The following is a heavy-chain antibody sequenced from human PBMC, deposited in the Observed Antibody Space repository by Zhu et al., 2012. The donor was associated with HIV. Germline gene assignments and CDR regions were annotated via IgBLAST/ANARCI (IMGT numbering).Heavy chain of an antibody. J-gene: IGHJ6*02. CDR2: IYHTGNT. Sequence: QVQLQESGSGLVKPSQTLSLTCAVSGGSISSGSFSWSWIRQPPGEGLDWVGYIYHTGNTFYNPSLKSRVTLSVDRSKNHFSLKLTSVTAADTAVYYCARGVDGMDVWGQGTTVTVSS. V-gene: IGHV4-30-2*01. CDR1: GGSISSGSFS. CDR3: ARGVDGMDV.